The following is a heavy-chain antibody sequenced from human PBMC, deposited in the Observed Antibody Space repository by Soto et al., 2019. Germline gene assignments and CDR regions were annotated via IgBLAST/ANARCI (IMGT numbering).Heavy chain of an antibody. CDR1: GGSISSYY. Sequence: SETLSLTCTVSGGSISSYYWSWIRQPPGKGLEWIGYIYFRGTTNYNPSLKSRVTMSADTSKNQFSLKLNSVTAADTAVYYCARVYMVRGTIIRYFDYWGQGTLVTVSS. CDR2: IYFRGTT. CDR3: ARVYMVRGTIIRYFDY. J-gene: IGHJ4*02. V-gene: IGHV4-59*01. D-gene: IGHD3-10*01.